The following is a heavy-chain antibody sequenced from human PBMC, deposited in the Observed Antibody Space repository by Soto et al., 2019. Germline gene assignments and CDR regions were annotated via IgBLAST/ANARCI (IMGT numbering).Heavy chain of an antibody. J-gene: IGHJ5*02. CDR1: GDSFSGYY. CDR3: VRGDGAARLQS. V-gene: IGHV4-34*01. Sequence: QVQLQQWGAGLLKPSETLSLTCAVYGDSFSGYYWSWIRQPPGKGLEWIGEISHSGDTSYTPSLKSRLTISVDTSKNQFSLRLTSVTAADSAAYYCVRGDGAARLQSWSQGTLVTVSS. D-gene: IGHD6-6*01. CDR2: ISHSGDT.